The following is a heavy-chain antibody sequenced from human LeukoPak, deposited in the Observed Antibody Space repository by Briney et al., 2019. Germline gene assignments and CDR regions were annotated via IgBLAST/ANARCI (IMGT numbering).Heavy chain of an antibody. J-gene: IGHJ6*03. CDR3: ARVWEWLSAKTYYYYYMDV. CDR1: GYTFTSSG. Sequence: ASVKVSCKASGYTFTSSGISWVRQAPGQGLEWMGWISAYNGNTNYAQKLQGRVTMTTDTSTSTAYMELRSLRSDDTAVYYCARVWEWLSAKTYYYYYMDVWGKGTTVTVSS. V-gene: IGHV1-18*01. D-gene: IGHD3-3*01. CDR2: ISAYNGNT.